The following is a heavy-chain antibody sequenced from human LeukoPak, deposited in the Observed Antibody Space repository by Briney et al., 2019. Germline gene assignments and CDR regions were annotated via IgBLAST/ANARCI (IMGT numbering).Heavy chain of an antibody. CDR2: IKQDGSEK. V-gene: IGHV3-7*01. Sequence: QPGGSLRLSCAASGFTFSSYWMSWVRQAPGKGLEWVANIKQDGSEKYYVDSVKGRFTISRDNAKNSLYLQMNSLRAEDTAVYYCARRTLYRIAAAGRVYYYYYYMDVWGKGTTVTVSS. D-gene: IGHD6-13*01. J-gene: IGHJ6*03. CDR3: ARRTLYRIAAAGRVYYYYYYMDV. CDR1: GFTFSSYW.